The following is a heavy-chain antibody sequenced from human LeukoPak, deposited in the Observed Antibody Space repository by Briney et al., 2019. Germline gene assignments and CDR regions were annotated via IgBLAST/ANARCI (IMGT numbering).Heavy chain of an antibody. CDR3: ATSVVVVPAATHDAFDI. V-gene: IGHV1-24*01. J-gene: IGHJ3*02. CDR2: FDPEDGET. CDR1: GYTLTELS. Sequence: ASAKVSCKVSGYTLTELSMHWVRQAPGKGLEWMGGFDPEDGETIYAQKFQGRVTMTEDTSTDTAYMELSSLRSEDTAVYYCATSVVVVPAATHDAFDIWGQGTMVTVSS. D-gene: IGHD2-2*01.